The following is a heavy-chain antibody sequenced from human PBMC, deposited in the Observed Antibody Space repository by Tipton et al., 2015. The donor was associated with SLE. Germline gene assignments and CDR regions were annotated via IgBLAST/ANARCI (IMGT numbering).Heavy chain of an antibody. Sequence: TLSLTCTVSGGSISSSSYYWGWIRQPPGKGLEWIGSIYYSGSTYYNPSLKSRVTISVDTSKNQFSLKLSSVTAADTAVYYCARGWGYAELYRYFDLWGRGTLVTVSS. CDR2: IYYSGST. J-gene: IGHJ2*01. CDR3: ARGWGYAELYRYFDL. V-gene: IGHV4-39*07. CDR1: GGSISSSSYY. D-gene: IGHD3-16*01.